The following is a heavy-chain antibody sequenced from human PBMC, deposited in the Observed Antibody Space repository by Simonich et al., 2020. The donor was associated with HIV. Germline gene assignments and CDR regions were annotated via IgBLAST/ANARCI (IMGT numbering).Heavy chain of an antibody. D-gene: IGHD1-26*01. V-gene: IGHV4-39*01. J-gene: IGHJ6*03. Sequence: QLQLPESGPGLVKPSETLSPTCSVSGGSISRRSYYWGWIRQPPGRGLAGIGCISYIGSTFYHPSRNGRVTISVDTAKNQFSLKRSSVTAADTAVYDCARHFGERELLYYYYYMDVWGKGTTVTVSS. CDR2: ISYIGST. CDR3: ARHFGERELLYYYYYMDV. CDR1: GGSISRRSYY.